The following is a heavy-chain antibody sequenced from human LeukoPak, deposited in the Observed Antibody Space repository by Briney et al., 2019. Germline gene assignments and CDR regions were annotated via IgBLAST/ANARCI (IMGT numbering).Heavy chain of an antibody. CDR2: IKSKTDGGAT. CDR3: TTDFGGSYRYFDY. V-gene: IGHV3-15*01. CDR1: GFTFSNAW. Sequence: PGGSLRLSCAASGFTFSNAWMSWVRQAPGKGLEWFGRIKSKTDGGATDYAAPVKGRFTISRDDSKTTLYLQMNSPKIEDTAVYYCTTDFGGSYRYFDYWGQGALVTVSS. D-gene: IGHD1-26*01. J-gene: IGHJ4*02.